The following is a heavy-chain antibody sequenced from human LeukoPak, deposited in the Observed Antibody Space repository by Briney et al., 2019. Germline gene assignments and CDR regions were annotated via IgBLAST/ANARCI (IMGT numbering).Heavy chain of an antibody. D-gene: IGHD3-10*01. CDR1: GFTFSSYA. Sequence: GGSLRLSCAASGFTFSSYAMHWVRQAPGKGLEYVSAFSSNGGSTYYANSVKGRFTISRDNSKNTLYLQMGSLRAEDMAVYYCARTRSYYYGSGSYMDVWGKGTTVTVSS. V-gene: IGHV3-64*01. CDR2: FSSNGGST. CDR3: ARTRSYYYGSGSYMDV. J-gene: IGHJ6*03.